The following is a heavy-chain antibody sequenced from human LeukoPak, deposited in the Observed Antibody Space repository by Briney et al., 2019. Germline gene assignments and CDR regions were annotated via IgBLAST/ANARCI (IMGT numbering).Heavy chain of an antibody. V-gene: IGHV1-2*06. Sequence: PRASVKVSCKASGYTFTGYYMHWVRQAPGQGLEWMGRINPNSGGTNYAQKFQGRVTMTRDTSISTAFMELSRLRSDDTAVYDCARVAAMVRGVIILYHFDYWGQGTLVTVSS. CDR3: ARVAAMVRGVIILYHFDY. J-gene: IGHJ4*02. D-gene: IGHD3-10*01. CDR1: GYTFTGYY. CDR2: INPNSGGT.